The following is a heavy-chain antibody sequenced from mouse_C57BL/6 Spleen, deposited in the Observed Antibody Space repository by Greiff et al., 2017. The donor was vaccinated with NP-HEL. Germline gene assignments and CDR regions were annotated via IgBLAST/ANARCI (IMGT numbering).Heavy chain of an antibody. Sequence: EVKLQQSGPELVKPGASVKIPCKASGYTFTDYNMDWVKQSHGKSLEWIGDINPNNGGTIYNQKFKGKATLTVDKSSSTAYLERRSLTSEDTAVYYCARMSYYDYGRGVAWFAYWGQGTLVTVSA. V-gene: IGHV1-18*01. CDR2: INPNNGGT. CDR1: GYTFTDYN. J-gene: IGHJ3*01. D-gene: IGHD2-4*01. CDR3: ARMSYYDYGRGVAWFAY.